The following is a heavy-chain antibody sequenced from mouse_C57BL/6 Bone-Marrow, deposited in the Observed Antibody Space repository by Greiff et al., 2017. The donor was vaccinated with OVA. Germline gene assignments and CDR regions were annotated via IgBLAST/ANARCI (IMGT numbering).Heavy chain of an antibody. CDR3: ARGDGPYDYDGDGYYAMDY. Sequence: QVQLQQPGAELVKPGASVKLSCKASGYTFTSYWMHWVKQRPGRGLEWIGRIDPNSGGTKYNEKFKSKATLTVDKPSSTAYLQLSSLTSEDSAVYYCARGDGPYDYDGDGYYAMDYWGQGTSVTVSS. CDR1: GYTFTSYW. D-gene: IGHD2-4*01. J-gene: IGHJ4*01. CDR2: IDPNSGGT. V-gene: IGHV1-72*01.